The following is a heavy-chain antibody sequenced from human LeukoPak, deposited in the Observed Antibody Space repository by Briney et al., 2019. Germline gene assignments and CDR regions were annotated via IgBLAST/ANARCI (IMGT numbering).Heavy chain of an antibody. J-gene: IGHJ5*02. D-gene: IGHD2-21*02. CDR1: GGSISSSSYY. V-gene: IGHV4-39*01. CDR2: IYYSGST. Sequence: SETLSLTCTVSGGSISSSSYYCGWIRQPPGKGLEWIGNIYYSGSTYYNPSLKSRVTISIDTSKNQFSLKLSSVTAADTAVYYCARHPRAYCTGDCFSAWGQGTLVTVSS. CDR3: ARHPRAYCTGDCFSA.